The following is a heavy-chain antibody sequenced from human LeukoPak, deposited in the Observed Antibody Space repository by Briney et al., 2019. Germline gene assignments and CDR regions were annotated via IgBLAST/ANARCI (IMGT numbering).Heavy chain of an antibody. D-gene: IGHD3-10*01. J-gene: IGHJ4*02. CDR1: GFTFDDYA. V-gene: IGHV3-9*01. CDR3: AKDIKIDYYGSGSYYNGVDY. CDR2: ISWNSGSI. Sequence: SLRLSCAASGFTFDDYAMHWVRQAPGKGLEWVSGISWNSGSIGYADSVKGRFTISRDNAKNSLYLQMNSLRAEDAALYYCAKDIKIDYYGSGSYYNGVDYWGQGTLVTVS.